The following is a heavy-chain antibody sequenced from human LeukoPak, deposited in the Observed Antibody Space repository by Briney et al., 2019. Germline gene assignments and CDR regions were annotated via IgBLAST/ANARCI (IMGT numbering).Heavy chain of an antibody. Sequence: ASVKVSCKASGYTFTSYAMHWVRQAPGQRLEWMGWINAGNCNTKYSQKFQGRVTITRDTSASTAYMELSSLRSEDTAVYYCARGGLPKDDAFDIWGQGTMVTVSS. V-gene: IGHV1-3*01. CDR1: GYTFTSYA. CDR3: ARGGLPKDDAFDI. J-gene: IGHJ3*02. CDR2: INAGNCNT. D-gene: IGHD1-26*01.